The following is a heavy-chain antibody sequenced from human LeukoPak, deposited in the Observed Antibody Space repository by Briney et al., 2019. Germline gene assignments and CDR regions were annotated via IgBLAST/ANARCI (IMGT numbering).Heavy chain of an antibody. CDR1: GFTFSSYW. D-gene: IGHD3-16*01. CDR3: LRWRGHAFFES. Sequence: GGSLRLSCAASGFTFSSYWMTWVRQAPGKGLEWVAHIKEDGSVTEYSESVKGRFTVSRDNAKNSLYLQMNTLRAEDTTVYYCLRWRGHAFFESWGQGTLVTVSS. J-gene: IGHJ5*01. V-gene: IGHV3-7*03. CDR2: IKEDGSVT.